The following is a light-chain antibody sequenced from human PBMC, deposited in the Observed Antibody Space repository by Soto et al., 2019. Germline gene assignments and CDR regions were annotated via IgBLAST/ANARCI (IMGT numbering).Light chain of an antibody. Sequence: NFMLTQPHSVSESPGKTVPISCTRSSGSIASNYVQWYQQRPGSAPTTLIYEDDRRPSGVPDRFSCSIDRSSNSASLTISGLKTEDEADYYCQSYDSSNPVVFGGGTKLTVL. CDR3: QSYDSSNPVV. J-gene: IGLJ2*01. V-gene: IGLV6-57*04. CDR1: SGSIASNY. CDR2: EDD.